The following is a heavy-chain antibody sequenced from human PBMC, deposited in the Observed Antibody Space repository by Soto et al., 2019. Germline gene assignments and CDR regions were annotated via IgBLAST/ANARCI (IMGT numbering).Heavy chain of an antibody. J-gene: IGHJ6*02. V-gene: IGHV3-73*01. D-gene: IGHD2-2*01. CDR3: TRQGCSSTSCYEDYYYYYGMDV. CDR2: IRSKANSYAT. CDR1: GFTFSVSA. Sequence: PGGSLRLSCAASGFTFSVSAMHWVRQASGKGLEWVGRIRSKANSYATAYAASVKGRFTISRDDSKNTAYLQMNSLKTEDTAVYYCTRQGCSSTSCYEDYYYYYGMDVWGQGTTVTVSS.